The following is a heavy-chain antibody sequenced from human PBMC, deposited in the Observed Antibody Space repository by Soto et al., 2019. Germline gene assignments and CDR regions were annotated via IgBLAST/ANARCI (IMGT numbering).Heavy chain of an antibody. CDR2: IDWDGDK. J-gene: IGHJ3*02. V-gene: IGHV2-70*11. D-gene: IGHD3-16*02. CDR1: GFSLSTSGMC. Sequence: SGPTLVNPTQTLTLTCTFPGFSLSTSGMCVSWIRQPPGRALEWLARIDWDGDKYYSTSQKTRLTISKDTSKNQVVLTMTNMDPVDTATYYCARFRPDIVAFDIWGQGTMVTVSS. CDR3: ARFRPDIVAFDI.